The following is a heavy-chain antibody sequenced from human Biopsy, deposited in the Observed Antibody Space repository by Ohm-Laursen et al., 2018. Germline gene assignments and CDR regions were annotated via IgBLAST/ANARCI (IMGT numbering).Heavy chain of an antibody. J-gene: IGHJ5*02. CDR3: AREPRIAAVAYFDP. Sequence: TLSLTCTVSGGSISNYYWSWIRQPSGKGLEWIGRIYSSGSTNYNPSLKSRVTMSVDTSKNQFSLILSSMTAADTAVYYCAREPRIAAVAYFDPWGQGTLVTVSS. CDR2: IYSSGST. D-gene: IGHD6-13*01. V-gene: IGHV4-4*07. CDR1: GGSISNYY.